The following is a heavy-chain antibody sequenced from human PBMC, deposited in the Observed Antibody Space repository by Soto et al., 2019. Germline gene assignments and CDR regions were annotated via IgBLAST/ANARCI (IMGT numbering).Heavy chain of an antibody. D-gene: IGHD6-19*01. Sequence: EVQLVESGGGLVQPRGSLRLSCAASGFTFSPYWMSWVRQAPGNGLEWVAIIKDDGGDEHYLEAVRGRFTISRDNAKKSLDLAMDSLRVEDTAVYYCAGGSGWISDTWGQGTLVTVSS. J-gene: IGHJ5*02. CDR2: IKDDGGDE. CDR3: AGGSGWISDT. V-gene: IGHV3-7*03. CDR1: GFTFSPYW.